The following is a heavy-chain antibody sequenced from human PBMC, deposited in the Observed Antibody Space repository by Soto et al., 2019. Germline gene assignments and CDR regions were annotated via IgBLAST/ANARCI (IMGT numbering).Heavy chain of an antibody. CDR2: IHYSGST. V-gene: IGHV4-31*03. CDR1: GGSISSAGYY. CDR3: ARFTGMVNSYHYYGLDV. J-gene: IGHJ6*02. D-gene: IGHD5-18*01. Sequence: PSETLSLTFSVSGGSISSAGYYWSWIRQHPGKGLEWIGYIHYSGSTYYNPSLESRVTISVDTSKNEFSLNLSSVTAADTAVYYCARFTGMVNSYHYYGLDVWGQGTTVTVSS.